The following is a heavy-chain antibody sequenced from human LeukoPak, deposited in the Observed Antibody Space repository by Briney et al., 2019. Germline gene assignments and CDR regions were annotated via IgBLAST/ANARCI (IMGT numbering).Heavy chain of an antibody. CDR1: GGSISSSSYY. J-gene: IGHJ6*03. CDR2: IYYSGST. Sequence: SETLSLTCTVSGGSISSSSYYWGWIRQPPGKGLEWIGSIYYSGSTYYNPSLKSRVTISVDTSKNQFSLKRSSVTAADTAVYYCARELGDNSSSWYVVANYYYYIDVWGKGTTVTVSS. D-gene: IGHD6-13*01. CDR3: ARELGDNSSSWYVVANYYYYIDV. V-gene: IGHV4-39*07.